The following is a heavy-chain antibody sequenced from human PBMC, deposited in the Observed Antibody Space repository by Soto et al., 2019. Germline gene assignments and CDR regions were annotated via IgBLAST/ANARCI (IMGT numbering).Heavy chain of an antibody. CDR3: AGRRPYYFDSIPYVEDY. D-gene: IGHD3-22*01. CDR1: GESISSADFY. J-gene: IGHJ4*02. CDR2: MRHSGST. V-gene: IGHV4-31*03. Sequence: QVQLQESGPGLVKPSQTLSLTCTVSGESISSADFYWSWIRQHPGKGLEWIGYMRHSGSTFYNPSARGGVHFSVGTSANQFSLRLTSVTAADTAVYYCAGRRPYYFDSIPYVEDYWGQGTLVTVSS.